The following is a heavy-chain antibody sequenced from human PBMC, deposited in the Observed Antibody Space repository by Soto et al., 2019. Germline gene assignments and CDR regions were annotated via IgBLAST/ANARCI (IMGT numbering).Heavy chain of an antibody. J-gene: IGHJ3*02. Sequence: QVQLVESGGGVVQPGRSLRLSCAASGFTFSSYAMHWVRQAPGKGPEWVAVISYDGSNKYYADSVKGRFTISRDNSKNTLYLQMNSLRAEDTAVYYCAREDGFGFGGVIVIRGAFDIWGQGTMVTVSS. D-gene: IGHD3-16*02. CDR2: ISYDGSNK. CDR3: AREDGFGFGGVIVIRGAFDI. CDR1: GFTFSSYA. V-gene: IGHV3-30-3*01.